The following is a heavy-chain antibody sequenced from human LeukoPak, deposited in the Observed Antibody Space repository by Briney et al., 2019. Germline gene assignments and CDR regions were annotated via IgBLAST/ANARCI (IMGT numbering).Heavy chain of an antibody. CDR2: ISAYNSNT. J-gene: IGHJ4*02. CDR3: AREVGRGFDY. CDR1: GGTFSNYA. D-gene: IGHD1-26*01. Sequence: RGASVKVSCKASGGTFSNYAINWVRQAPGQGLEWMGWISAYNSNTHYAQKLQGRVTMTTDTSTSTAYMEVRSLRSDDTAVYYCAREVGRGFDYWGQGTLVTVSS. V-gene: IGHV1-18*01.